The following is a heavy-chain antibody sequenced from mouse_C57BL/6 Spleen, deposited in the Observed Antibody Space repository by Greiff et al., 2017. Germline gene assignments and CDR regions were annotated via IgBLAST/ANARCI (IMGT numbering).Heavy chain of an antibody. CDR1: GYSFTDYN. Sequence: EVKLVESGPELVKPGASVKISCKASGYSFTDYNMNWVKQSNGKSLEWIGVINPNYGTTSYNQKFKGKATLTVDQSSSTAYMQLNSLTSEDSAVYYCARSKTLTGAWFAYWGQGTLVTVSA. D-gene: IGHD4-1*01. J-gene: IGHJ3*01. CDR2: INPNYGTT. CDR3: ARSKTLTGAWFAY. V-gene: IGHV1-39*01.